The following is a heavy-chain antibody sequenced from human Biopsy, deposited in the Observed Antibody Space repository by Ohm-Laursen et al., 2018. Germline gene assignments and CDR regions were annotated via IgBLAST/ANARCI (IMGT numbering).Heavy chain of an antibody. CDR2: IYYSGST. D-gene: IGHD3-9*01. CDR3: ARDLVDHDLSTGDVGEQHYAMDV. J-gene: IGHJ6*02. Sequence: GTLSLTCTVSGASITSYYWSWIRQPPGQGLEWIAFIYYSGSTSYNPSLESRFSLSVDTSKNQVSLKLSSVTAAYTAVYYCARDLVDHDLSTGDVGEQHYAMDVWGQGTTVTVSS. CDR1: GASITSYY. V-gene: IGHV4-59*01.